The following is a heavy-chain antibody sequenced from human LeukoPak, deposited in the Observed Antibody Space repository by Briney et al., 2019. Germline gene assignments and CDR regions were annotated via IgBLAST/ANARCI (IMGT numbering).Heavy chain of an antibody. CDR3: ARDPDYVWGSYHPAYYYGMDV. V-gene: IGHV3-21*01. Sequence: GGSLRLSCAASGFTFSSYSMNWVRQAPGKGLEWVSSISSSSYIYYADSVKGRFTISRDNAKNSLYLQMNSLRAEDTAVYYCARDPDYVWGSYHPAYYYGMDVWGQGTTVTVSS. CDR2: ISSSSYI. J-gene: IGHJ6*02. D-gene: IGHD3-16*02. CDR1: GFTFSSYS.